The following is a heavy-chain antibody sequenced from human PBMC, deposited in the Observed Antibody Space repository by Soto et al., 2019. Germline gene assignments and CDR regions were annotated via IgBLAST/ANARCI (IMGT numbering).Heavy chain of an antibody. CDR3: VGGGLSYFDY. Sequence: EVQVVESGGGLVQPGGSLRLSCAASGFPFSNFEMNWVRQAPGKGLEWLSYINGGGAVYYADSVKGRFTISRDNAKNSVYLQMSSLRAEDTAFYFCVGGGLSYFDYWGQGVLVTVSS. CDR1: GFPFSNFE. CDR2: INGGGAV. D-gene: IGHD3-16*01. J-gene: IGHJ4*02. V-gene: IGHV3-48*03.